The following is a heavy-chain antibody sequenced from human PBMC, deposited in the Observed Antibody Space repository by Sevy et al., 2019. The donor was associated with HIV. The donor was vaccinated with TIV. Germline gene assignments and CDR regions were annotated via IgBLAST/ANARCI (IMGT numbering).Heavy chain of an antibody. CDR3: VREGLGGFSYSLDC. D-gene: IGHD3-16*01. Sequence: GGSLRLSCAASGFTFSNYNMNWVRQAPGKGLEWVATMNQDGTERDYVDSVKGRFTISRDNTKTSLFLQMNSLSAEDTGVYYCVREGLGGFSYSLDCWGQGTLVTVSS. CDR2: MNQDGTER. V-gene: IGHV3-7*01. CDR1: GFTFSNYN. J-gene: IGHJ4*02.